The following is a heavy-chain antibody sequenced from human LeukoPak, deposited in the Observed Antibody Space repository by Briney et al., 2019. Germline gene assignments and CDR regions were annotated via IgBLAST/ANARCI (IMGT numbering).Heavy chain of an antibody. CDR1: GGSFSGYY. D-gene: IGHD1-26*01. J-gene: IGHJ3*02. CDR3: ARRVGATTWNNAFDI. Sequence: PSETLSLTCAVYGGSFSGYYWSWIRRPPGKGLEWIGEINHSGSTNYNPSLKSRVTISVDTSKNQFSLKLSSVTAADTAVYYCARRVGATTWNNAFDIWGQGTMVTVSS. CDR2: INHSGST. V-gene: IGHV4-34*01.